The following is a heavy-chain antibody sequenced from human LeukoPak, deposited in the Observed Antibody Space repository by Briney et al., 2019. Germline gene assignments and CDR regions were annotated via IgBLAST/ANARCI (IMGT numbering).Heavy chain of an antibody. CDR2: IYTSGST. V-gene: IGHV4-4*07. CDR1: GGSISSYC. D-gene: IGHD6-13*01. CDR3: ARELKYSSSWYELKNWFDP. J-gene: IGHJ5*02. Sequence: SETLSLTCTVSGGSISSYCWSWIRQPAGNGLEWIGRIYTSGSTNYNPSLKSRVTMSVDTSKNQFSLKLSSVTAADTAVYYCARELKYSSSWYELKNWFDPWGQGTLVTVSS.